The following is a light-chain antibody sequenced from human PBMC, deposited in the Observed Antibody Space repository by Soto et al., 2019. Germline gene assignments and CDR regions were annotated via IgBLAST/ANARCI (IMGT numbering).Light chain of an antibody. V-gene: IGKV3-20*01. CDR1: QSVRNSL. Sequence: LRISTGRKTLVQGERADLSCRASQSVRNSLLAWYQQKPGQAPRLLIYSASSRATGVPTRFSVSGSGRDYSLTCGIRNPEDSALYYLRQSGHSFGTFAQGTKVDIK. J-gene: IGKJ1*01. CDR2: SAS. CDR3: RQSGHSFGT.